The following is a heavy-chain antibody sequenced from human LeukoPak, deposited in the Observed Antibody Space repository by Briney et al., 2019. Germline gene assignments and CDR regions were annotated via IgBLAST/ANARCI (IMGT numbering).Heavy chain of an antibody. CDR1: GYIFTDYY. CDR2: INSDNGGT. J-gene: IGHJ3*02. V-gene: IGHV1-2*06. D-gene: IGHD3-9*01. Sequence: ASVKVSCKATGYIFTDYYIHWIRQAPGQGLEWMGRINSDNGGTNHAQKFQGRVTMTRDTSISTVYMELSRLRSDDTAVYYCTRDLVGYDGFDIWGQGIMVTVSS. CDR3: TRDLVGYDGFDI.